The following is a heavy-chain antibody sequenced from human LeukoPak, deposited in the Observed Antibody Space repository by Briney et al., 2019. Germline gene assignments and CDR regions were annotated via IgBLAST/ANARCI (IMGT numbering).Heavy chain of an antibody. CDR1: GXSISSDY. Sequence: PSETLSLTCTVSGXSISSDYWSWIRQPPGKGLEWIGYISYSGSTNYNPSLKSRLTISADTSQNQFSLKLSSVTAADTAVYCCARVFQTVTYDDGDYWGQGILVTVSS. CDR3: ARVFQTVTYDDGDY. CDR2: ISYSGST. D-gene: IGHD4-17*01. V-gene: IGHV4-59*01. J-gene: IGHJ4*02.